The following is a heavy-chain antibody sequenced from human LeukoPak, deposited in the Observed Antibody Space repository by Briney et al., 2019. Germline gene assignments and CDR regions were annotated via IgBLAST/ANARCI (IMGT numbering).Heavy chain of an antibody. CDR3: AKVTEEGPTPPLYFDY. J-gene: IGHJ4*02. Sequence: GGSLRLSCAASGFTFRSYAMSWVRQAPGRGLEWVSTISGSGGSTYYADSVKGRFTISRDNSKNTLYLQMNSLRAEDTAIYYSAKVTEEGPTPPLYFDYWGQGTLVTVSS. CDR1: GFTFRSYA. CDR2: ISGSGGST. D-gene: IGHD4-23*01. V-gene: IGHV3-23*01.